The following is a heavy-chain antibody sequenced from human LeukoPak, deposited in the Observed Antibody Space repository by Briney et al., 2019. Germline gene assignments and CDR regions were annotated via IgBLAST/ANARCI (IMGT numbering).Heavy chain of an antibody. CDR1: GFKLIGYS. CDR2: INCSSGTI. V-gene: IGHV3-48*01. J-gene: IGHJ4*02. D-gene: IGHD3-9*01. CDR3: AKEGDNAGYRYFDD. Sequence: GGSLRLSCAASGFKLIGYSMNWVRQAPGKGLEGVSYINCSSGTIIYADSVKGRFTMQMNSLRAEDTAVYYCAKEGDNAGYRYFDDWGQGTLVTVSS.